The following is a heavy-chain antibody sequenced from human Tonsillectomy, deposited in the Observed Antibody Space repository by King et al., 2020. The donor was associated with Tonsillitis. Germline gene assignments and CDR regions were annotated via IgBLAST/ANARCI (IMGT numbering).Heavy chain of an antibody. J-gene: IGHJ4*02. CDR3: ARILPPVARGSFAY. V-gene: IGHV3-21*01. D-gene: IGHD3-16*01. Sequence: VQLVESGGGLVKPGGSLRLSCAASGFTFSTYSMNWVRQAPGKGLEWVSSISSASTYIYYADSVKGRFTISRDNAKNSLYLQMNSLRAEDTAVYYCARILPPVARGSFAYWGQGPLVTVSS. CDR1: GFTFSTYS. CDR2: ISSASTYI.